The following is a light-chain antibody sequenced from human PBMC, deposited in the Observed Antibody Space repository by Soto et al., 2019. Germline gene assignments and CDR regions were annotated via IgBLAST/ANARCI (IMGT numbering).Light chain of an antibody. Sequence: QSVLTQPPSVSAAPGQKVTISCSGSSSNIGNNYASWYQHLPGTAPKLLIYHNNKRPSGIPDRFSDSKSGTSATLVITGLQTGDEADYYCGTWDSSLNAVVFGGRTKLTVL. CDR2: HNN. CDR3: GTWDSSLNAVV. CDR1: SSNIGNNY. V-gene: IGLV1-51*01. J-gene: IGLJ2*01.